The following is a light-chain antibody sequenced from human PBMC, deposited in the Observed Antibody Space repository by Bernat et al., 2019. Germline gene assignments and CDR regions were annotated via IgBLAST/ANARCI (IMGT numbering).Light chain of an antibody. CDR2: GAS. CDR3: QQYDRYPLT. J-gene: IGKJ4*01. V-gene: IGKV1-16*01. CDR1: QDISKD. Sequence: DIQMTHSPSSVSASVGDRVIITCRSTQDISKDVAWFQQKPGKAPKSLIYGASTLYSGVPSRFSDSGSGTDFTLTISSLQPEDLGTYYCQQYDRYPLTFGGGTKVEVK.